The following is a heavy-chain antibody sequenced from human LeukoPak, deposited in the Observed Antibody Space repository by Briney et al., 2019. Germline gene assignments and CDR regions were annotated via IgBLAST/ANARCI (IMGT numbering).Heavy chain of an antibody. D-gene: IGHD3-10*01. Sequence: ASVKVSCXASGYTFTTYGISWVRQAPGQGLEWMGWISAYNGNTNYAQKLQGRVTMTTDTSTSTAYMELRSLRSDDTAVYYCARVTTMVRGVRPFDYWGQGTLVTVSS. CDR1: GYTFTTYG. V-gene: IGHV1-18*01. CDR2: ISAYNGNT. J-gene: IGHJ4*02. CDR3: ARVTTMVRGVRPFDY.